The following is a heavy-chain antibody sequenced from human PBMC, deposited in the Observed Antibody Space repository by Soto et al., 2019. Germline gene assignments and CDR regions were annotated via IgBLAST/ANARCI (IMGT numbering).Heavy chain of an antibody. J-gene: IGHJ6*02. CDR2: IIPIFGTA. V-gene: IGHV1-69*12. D-gene: IGHD2-2*01. CDR3: ARHVPAAGYYYGMDA. CDR1: GGTFSSYA. Sequence: QVQLVQSGAEVKKPGSSVKVSCKASGGTFSSYAISWVRQAPGQGLEWMGGIIPIFGTANYAQKFQGRVTITADESTSTADMERRSLRSEDTAVYYGARHVPAAGYYYGMDAWGQGTTVTVSS.